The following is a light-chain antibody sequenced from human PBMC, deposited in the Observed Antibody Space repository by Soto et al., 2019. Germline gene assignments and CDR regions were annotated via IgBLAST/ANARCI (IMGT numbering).Light chain of an antibody. V-gene: IGLV2-14*01. CDR3: SSYTSSSTYV. CDR2: EVS. J-gene: IGLJ1*01. Sequence: QSALTQPASVSGSPVQSITSSCTGTSSDVGGYNYVSWYQQHPGKAPKLMIYEVSNRPSGVSNRFSGSKSGNTASLTISGLQAEDEADYYCSSYTSSSTYVFGTGTKLTVL. CDR1: SSDVGGYNY.